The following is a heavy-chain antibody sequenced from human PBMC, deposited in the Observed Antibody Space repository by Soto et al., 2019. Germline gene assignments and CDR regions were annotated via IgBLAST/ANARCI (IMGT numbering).Heavy chain of an antibody. CDR1: GFTFSSYA. J-gene: IGHJ1*01. D-gene: IGHD4-17*01. Sequence: EVQLLESGGGLVQPGGSLRLSCAASGFTFSSYAMSWVRQAPGKGREWVSAISGSGGGTYYADSVKGRFTISSDNYTNTLFLQMNSLGAEDTAVYSCAKDGLDGTVTPDEYFQHWGQGTMVTVSS. V-gene: IGHV3-23*01. CDR2: ISGSGGGT. CDR3: AKDGLDGTVTPDEYFQH.